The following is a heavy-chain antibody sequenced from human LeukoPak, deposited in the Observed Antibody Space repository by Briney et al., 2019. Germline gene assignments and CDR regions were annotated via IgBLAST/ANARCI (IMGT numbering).Heavy chain of an antibody. CDR3: ARDPPASGYAFDI. CDR1: GFTFSTYG. Sequence: GGSLRLSCVASGFTFSTYGMHWVRQAPGKGLEWVALIWDDGSYEYYADSVKGRFAISRDNSENTLYLQMNSLRAEDTAVYYCARDPPASGYAFDIWGQGTMVTVSS. CDR2: IWDDGSYE. V-gene: IGHV3-33*01. D-gene: IGHD6-13*01. J-gene: IGHJ3*02.